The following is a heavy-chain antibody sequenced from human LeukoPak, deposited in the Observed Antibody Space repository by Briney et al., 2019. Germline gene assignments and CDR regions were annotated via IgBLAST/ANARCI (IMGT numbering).Heavy chain of an antibody. J-gene: IGHJ4*02. CDR3: ARVSHITGTIDY. D-gene: IGHD1-7*01. CDR2: INHSGST. Sequence: SETLSLTCAVYGGSFSGYYWSWIRQPPGKGLEWIGEINHSGSTNYNPSLKSRVTISVDTTKNQFSLKLSSVTAADTAVYYCARVSHITGTIDYWGQGTLVTVSS. CDR1: GGSFSGYY. V-gene: IGHV4-34*01.